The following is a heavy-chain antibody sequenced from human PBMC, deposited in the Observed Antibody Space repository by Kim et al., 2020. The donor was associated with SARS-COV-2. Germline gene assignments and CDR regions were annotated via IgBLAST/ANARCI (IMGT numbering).Heavy chain of an antibody. Sequence: FQGRVTITADKSTSTAYMELSSLRSEDTAVYYCARDIAAAGKTSHYGMDVWGQGTTVTVSS. D-gene: IGHD6-13*01. V-gene: IGHV1-69*04. J-gene: IGHJ6*02. CDR3: ARDIAAAGKTSHYGMDV.